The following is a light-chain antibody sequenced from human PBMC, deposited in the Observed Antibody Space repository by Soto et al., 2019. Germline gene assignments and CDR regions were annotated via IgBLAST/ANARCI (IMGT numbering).Light chain of an antibody. CDR2: GNS. Sequence: QSVLTQPPSVSGAPGQRVTISCTGSSSNIGAGYDVHWYQQLPGTAPKLLIYGNSNRPSGVPDRFSGSKSGTSASLAITGLKAEDEADYYFQSYDSSLSGSVFGGGTKLTVI. V-gene: IGLV1-40*01. CDR3: QSYDSSLSGSV. CDR1: SSNIGAGYD. J-gene: IGLJ2*01.